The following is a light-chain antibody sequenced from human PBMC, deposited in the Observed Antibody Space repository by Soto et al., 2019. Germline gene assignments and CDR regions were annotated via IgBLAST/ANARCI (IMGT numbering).Light chain of an antibody. J-gene: IGLJ2*01. Sequence: QSVLTQPPSVSGAPGQMVTISCTGSSSNIGAGYDVHWYQQLPGTAPKLLIYGNSNRPSGVPDRFSGSKSGTSASLAITGLQAEDEADYYCQSYDSSLSALVVFGGGTKLTVL. CDR3: QSYDSSLSALVV. CDR2: GNS. V-gene: IGLV1-40*01. CDR1: SSNIGAGYD.